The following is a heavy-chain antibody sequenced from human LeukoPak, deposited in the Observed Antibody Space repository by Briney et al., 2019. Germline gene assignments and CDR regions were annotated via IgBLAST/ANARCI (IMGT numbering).Heavy chain of an antibody. V-gene: IGHV3-53*01. Sequence: GGSLRLSCAASGFTVSSNYMSWVRQAPGKGLEWVSVIYSGGSTYYADSVKGRFTISRGDSKNTLYLQMNSLRAEDTAVYYCARRKVVVAASDAFDIWGQGTMVTVSS. CDR3: ARRKVVVAASDAFDI. CDR2: IYSGGST. J-gene: IGHJ3*02. D-gene: IGHD2-15*01. CDR1: GFTVSSNY.